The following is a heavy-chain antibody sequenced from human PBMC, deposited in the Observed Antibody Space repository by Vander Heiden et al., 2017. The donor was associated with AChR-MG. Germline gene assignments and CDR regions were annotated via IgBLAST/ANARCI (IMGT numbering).Heavy chain of an antibody. V-gene: IGHV1-69*01. J-gene: IGHJ4*02. D-gene: IGHD6-19*01. CDR3: ARDGQHSSGWYGPDY. CDR1: GGTFSSYA. Sequence: QVQLVQSGAEVKKPGSSVTVSCKASGGTFSSYAISWVRQAPGQGLEWMGGIIPIFGTANYAQKFQGRVTITADESTSTAYMELSSLRSEDTAVYYCARDGQHSSGWYGPDYWGQGTLVTVSS. CDR2: IIPIFGTA.